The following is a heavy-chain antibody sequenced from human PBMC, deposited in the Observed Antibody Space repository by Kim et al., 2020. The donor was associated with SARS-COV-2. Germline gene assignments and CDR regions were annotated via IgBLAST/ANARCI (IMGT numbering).Heavy chain of an antibody. V-gene: IGHV3-23*01. CDR3: AKDAATNYYDSSGYLDY. J-gene: IGHJ4*02. D-gene: IGHD3-22*01. Sequence: ATGRFTITRDNSKNTLYLQMKSLRAEETAVYYCAKDAATNYYDSSGYLDYWGQGTLVTVSS.